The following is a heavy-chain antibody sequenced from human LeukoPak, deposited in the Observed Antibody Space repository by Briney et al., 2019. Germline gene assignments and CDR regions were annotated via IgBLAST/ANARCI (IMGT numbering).Heavy chain of an antibody. CDR1: GGSISSSSYY. D-gene: IGHD2-21*01. Sequence: SETLSLTCTVSGGSISSSSYYWGWIRQPPGKGLEWIGSIYYSGSTYYNPSLKSRVTISVGTSKNQFSLKLSSVTAADTAVYYCARVNSPYPWYFDLWGRGTLVTVSS. CDR2: IYYSGST. V-gene: IGHV4-39*07. CDR3: ARVNSPYPWYFDL. J-gene: IGHJ2*01.